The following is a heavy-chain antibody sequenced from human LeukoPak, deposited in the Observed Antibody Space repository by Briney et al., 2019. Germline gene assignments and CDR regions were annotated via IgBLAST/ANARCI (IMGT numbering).Heavy chain of an antibody. J-gene: IGHJ4*02. V-gene: IGHV1-8*01. CDR1: GYTFTSYD. Sequence: ASVKVSCKASGYTFTSYDINWVRQATGQGLEWMGWMNPNSGNTGYAQKFQGRVTMTRNTSISTAYMELSSLRSEDTAVYYCARGLLRKGIAAAALGYWGQGTLVTVSS. CDR3: ARGLLRKGIAAAALGY. D-gene: IGHD6-13*01. CDR2: MNPNSGNT.